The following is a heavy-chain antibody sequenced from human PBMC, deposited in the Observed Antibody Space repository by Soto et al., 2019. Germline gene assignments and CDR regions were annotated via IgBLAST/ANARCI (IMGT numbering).Heavy chain of an antibody. V-gene: IGHV4-59*08. CDR2: IHYSGST. Sequence: QVHLQESGPGLVKPSETLSLTCTVSGGSISSYYWTWIRQPPGKRLEWIGYIHYSGSTNYSPSLKGRVTISVDTSKKQFSLKLSSVTAADTAVYYCARRIVILAADYGMDVWGQGTTVTVSS. D-gene: IGHD2-15*01. CDR3: ARRIVILAADYGMDV. J-gene: IGHJ6*02. CDR1: GGSISSYY.